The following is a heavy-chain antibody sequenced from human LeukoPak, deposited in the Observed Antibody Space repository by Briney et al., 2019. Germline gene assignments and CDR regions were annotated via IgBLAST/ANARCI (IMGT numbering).Heavy chain of an antibody. CDR3: ARRAVAGTHYYYYYYMDV. D-gene: IGHD6-19*01. J-gene: IGHJ6*03. V-gene: IGHV4-39*06. Sequence: GSLRLSCTASGFTFSSYSMNWARQAPGKGLEWVGRIYYNGSTSYNASLKSRGTISVDTSNNQSTLKLSSVTAADTAVYYCARRAVAGTHYYYYYYMDVWGKGTTVTVSS. CDR1: GFTFSSYS. CDR2: IYYNGST.